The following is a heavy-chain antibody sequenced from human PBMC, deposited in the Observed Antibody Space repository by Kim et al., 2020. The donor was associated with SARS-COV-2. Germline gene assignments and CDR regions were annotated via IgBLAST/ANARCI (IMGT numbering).Heavy chain of an antibody. CDR1: GGSVSSGSYY. J-gene: IGHJ5*02. Sequence: SETLSLTCTVSGGSVSSGSYYWSWIRQPPGKGLEWIGYIYYSGSTNYNPSLKSRVTISVDTSKNQFSLKLSSVTAADTAVYYCARGCSYYDILTGLCWFDPWGQGTLVTVSS. CDR2: IYYSGST. V-gene: IGHV4-61*01. CDR3: ARGCSYYDILTGLCWFDP. D-gene: IGHD3-9*01.